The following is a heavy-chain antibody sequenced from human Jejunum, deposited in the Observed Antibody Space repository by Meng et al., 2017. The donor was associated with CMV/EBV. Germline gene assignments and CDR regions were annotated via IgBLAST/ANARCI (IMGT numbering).Heavy chain of an antibody. D-gene: IGHD4-11*01. V-gene: IGHV3-7*01. CDR2: IKQDGSEK. Sequence: GFTFTGYWMTWVRQAPGKGLEWVANIKQDGSEKYYVDSVKGRFTISRDNAKNSLYLQMDSLRAEDTAVYYCARIPVYSKGHYGMDVWGQGTTVTVSS. CDR1: GFTFTGYW. J-gene: IGHJ6*02. CDR3: ARIPVYSKGHYGMDV.